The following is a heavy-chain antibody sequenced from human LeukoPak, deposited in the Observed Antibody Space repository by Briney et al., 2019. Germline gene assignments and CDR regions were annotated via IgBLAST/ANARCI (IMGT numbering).Heavy chain of an antibody. Sequence: SETLSLTCTVSGGSISSSSYYWGWIRQPPGKGLEWIGSIYYSGSTYYNPSLKSRVTISVVTSKNQFSLKLSSVTAADTAVYYCARDVYYYDSGGYSGFDYWGQGTLVTVSS. J-gene: IGHJ4*02. CDR3: ARDVYYYDSGGYSGFDY. V-gene: IGHV4-39*07. CDR1: GGSISSSSYY. D-gene: IGHD3-22*01. CDR2: IYYSGST.